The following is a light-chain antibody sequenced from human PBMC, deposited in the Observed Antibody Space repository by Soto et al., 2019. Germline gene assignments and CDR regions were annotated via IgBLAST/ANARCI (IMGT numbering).Light chain of an antibody. J-gene: IGLJ2*01. CDR3: SSYAGNNNVI. CDR2: EVS. V-gene: IGLV2-8*01. Sequence: QSVLTQPPSASGSPGQTVTISCTGTSSDVGSYRFVSWYQQHPGKAPKLLIYEVSKRPSGVPDRFSASTSGNTASLTVSGLQADDDADYYCSSYAGNNNVIFGGGTKLTVL. CDR1: SSDVGSYRF.